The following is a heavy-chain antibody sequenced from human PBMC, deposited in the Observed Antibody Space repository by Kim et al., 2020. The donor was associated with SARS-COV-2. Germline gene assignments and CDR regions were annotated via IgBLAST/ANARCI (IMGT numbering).Heavy chain of an antibody. V-gene: IGHV3-23*01. CDR3: AKEPLGIHPNAFDI. Sequence: ANPVRGRLPISENNSKNTLYLQMNSLRAEDTAVYYCAKEPLGIHPNAFDIWGQGTMVTVSS. D-gene: IGHD5-18*01. J-gene: IGHJ3*02.